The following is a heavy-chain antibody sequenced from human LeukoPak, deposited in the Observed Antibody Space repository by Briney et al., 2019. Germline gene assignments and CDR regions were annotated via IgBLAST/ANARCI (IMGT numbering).Heavy chain of an antibody. J-gene: IGHJ4*02. CDR1: GGSISTYY. V-gene: IGHV4-59*01. CDR2: IYYSGST. CDR3: ARDIYCSSTSCSYFDY. Sequence: SETLSLTCTVSGGSISTYYWSWIRQPPGKGLEWIGYIYYSGSTNYNPSLKSRVTISVDTSKNQFSLKLSSVTAADTAVYYCARDIYCSSTSCSYFDYWGQGTLVTVSS. D-gene: IGHD2-2*01.